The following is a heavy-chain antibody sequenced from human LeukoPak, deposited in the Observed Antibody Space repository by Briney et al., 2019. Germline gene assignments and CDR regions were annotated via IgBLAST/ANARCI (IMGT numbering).Heavy chain of an antibody. CDR2: IMPMFGKT. CDR3: AGGRTDIVVVPATLRNYYFDY. CDR1: GGTFINYA. D-gene: IGHD2-2*01. V-gene: IGHV1-69*06. Sequence: ASVKVSCKASGGTFINYAISWVRQAPGQGLEWMGGIMPMFGKTNYAQKFQGRVTTTADKATSTAYMELSSLRSGDTAVYYCAGGRTDIVVVPATLRNYYFDYWGQGTLVTVSS. J-gene: IGHJ4*02.